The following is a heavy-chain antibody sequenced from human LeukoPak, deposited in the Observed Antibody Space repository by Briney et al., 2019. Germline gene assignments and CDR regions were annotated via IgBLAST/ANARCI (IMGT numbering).Heavy chain of an antibody. CDR1: GFTFSSYG. Sequence: GRSLRLSCAASGFTFSSYGMHWVRQAPGKGLEWVAVISYDGSNKYYADSVKGRFTISRDNSKNTLYLQMNSLRAEDTAVYYCAKGDNWNIPDYWGQGTLVTVSS. CDR3: AKGDNWNIPDY. J-gene: IGHJ4*02. CDR2: ISYDGSNK. V-gene: IGHV3-30*18. D-gene: IGHD1-1*01.